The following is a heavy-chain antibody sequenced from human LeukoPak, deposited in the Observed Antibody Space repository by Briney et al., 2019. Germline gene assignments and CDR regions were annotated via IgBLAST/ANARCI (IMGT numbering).Heavy chain of an antibody. CDR3: MSHDSGSYYRPPF. V-gene: IGHV3-73*01. CDR1: GFTFSGSA. Sequence: GGSLRLSCAASGFTFSGSAMHWVRQASGKGLEWVGRIRSKANSYATAYAASVKGRFTISRDDSKNTAYLQMNSLKTEDTDVYYCMSHDSGSYYRPPFWGQGTLVSVSS. CDR2: IRSKANSYAT. J-gene: IGHJ4*02. D-gene: IGHD1-26*01.